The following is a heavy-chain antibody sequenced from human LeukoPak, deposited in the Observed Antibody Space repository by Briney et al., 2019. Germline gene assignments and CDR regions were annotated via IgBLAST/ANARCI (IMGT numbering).Heavy chain of an antibody. CDR2: ISYDGSNK. Sequence: PGGSLRLSCAASGFTFSSYAMHWVRQAPGKGLEWVAVISYDGSNKYYADSVKGRFTISRDNSKNTLYLQMNSLRAEDTAVYYCARDRARVFDMRTGYFDYWGQGTLVTVSS. V-gene: IGHV3-30-3*01. CDR3: ARDRARVFDMRTGYFDY. D-gene: IGHD2-15*01. J-gene: IGHJ4*02. CDR1: GFTFSSYA.